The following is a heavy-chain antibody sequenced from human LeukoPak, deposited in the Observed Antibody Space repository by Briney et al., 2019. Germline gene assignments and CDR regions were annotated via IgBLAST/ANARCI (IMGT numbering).Heavy chain of an antibody. CDR1: GFTFSSYS. Sequence: GGSLRLSCAASGFTFSSYSMNWVRQAPGKGLEWVSVISSSSRNIYYADSVKRRFTISRDNAKSSLSLQMNSLRAEDTAVYYCASRGGIYYCGQGTLVTVSS. CDR2: ISSSSRNI. V-gene: IGHV3-21*01. CDR3: ASRGGIYY. J-gene: IGHJ4*02. D-gene: IGHD3-16*01.